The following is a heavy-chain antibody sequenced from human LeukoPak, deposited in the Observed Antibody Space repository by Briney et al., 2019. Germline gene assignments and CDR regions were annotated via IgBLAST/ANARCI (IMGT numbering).Heavy chain of an antibody. CDR1: GYTLTELS. J-gene: IGHJ4*02. D-gene: IGHD3-22*01. CDR2: FDIEDGEA. V-gene: IGHV1-24*01. Sequence: VASVKVSCKVSGYTLTELSMHWVRQAPGKGLEWMGGFDIEDGEAIYAQKFQGRVTMTEDTSTDAVYMELTSLRSEDTAVYYCAIPHYYYSSGYSGLGYWGQGTLVTVSS. CDR3: AIPHYYYSSGYSGLGY.